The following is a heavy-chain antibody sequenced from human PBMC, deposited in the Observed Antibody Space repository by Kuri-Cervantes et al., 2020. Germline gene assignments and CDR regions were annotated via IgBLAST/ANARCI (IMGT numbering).Heavy chain of an antibody. Sequence: ASVKVSCKASGYSFVDYHIHWVRQAPGQGLEWMGWINPNTGGTHYAQKFQGRVTMTTDTSINTGYMELNSLRFDDTAIYHCARLHWKGGYWGQGTLVTVSS. J-gene: IGHJ4*02. V-gene: IGHV1-2*02. CDR2: INPNTGGT. CDR3: ARLHWKGGY. CDR1: GYSFVDYH. D-gene: IGHD1-1*01.